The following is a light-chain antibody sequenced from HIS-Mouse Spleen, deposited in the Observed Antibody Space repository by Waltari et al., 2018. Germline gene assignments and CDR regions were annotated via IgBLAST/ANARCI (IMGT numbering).Light chain of an antibody. CDR2: RNN. J-gene: IGLJ3*02. V-gene: IGLV1-47*01. CDR1: SSNSGSNY. Sequence: QSVLTQPPSASGTPGQRVTIPCSGSSSNSGSNYVYCYQQRPGPAPKLLIYRNNQRPSGVPDRFSGSKSGTSASLAISGLRSEDEADYYCAAWDDSLSGPVFGGGTKLTVL. CDR3: AAWDDSLSGPV.